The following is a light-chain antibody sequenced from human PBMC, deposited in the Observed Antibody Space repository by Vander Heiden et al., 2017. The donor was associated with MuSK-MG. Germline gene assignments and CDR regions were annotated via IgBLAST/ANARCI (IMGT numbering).Light chain of an antibody. CDR3: TSRDSSGYHVGVV. Sequence: SSELTQDPAVSVALGQTGRITCQGDSLRSYYAHWYQQKPGQAPVVVIYGRDNRPSGIPNRFSGSSSGNTASLTITGAQAEDEADYYCTSRDSSGYHVGVVIGGGTKLTVL. J-gene: IGLJ2*01. CDR2: GRD. CDR1: SLRSYY. V-gene: IGLV3-19*01.